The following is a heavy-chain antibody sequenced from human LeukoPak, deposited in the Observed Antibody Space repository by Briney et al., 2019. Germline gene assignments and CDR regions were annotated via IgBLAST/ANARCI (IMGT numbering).Heavy chain of an antibody. V-gene: IGHV3-74*01. J-gene: IGHJ4*02. CDR1: GLTFSRYW. D-gene: IGHD6-19*01. Sequence: GGSLRLSCAASGLTFSRYWMNWVRQAPGKGLAWVSRINSDGSNIKYADSVKGRFTISGENAKKTLYLQMNSLRSEDPAVYYCTRSLTAGSSLSGYWGQGSLVTVSS. CDR3: TRSLTAGSSLSGY. CDR2: INSDGSNI.